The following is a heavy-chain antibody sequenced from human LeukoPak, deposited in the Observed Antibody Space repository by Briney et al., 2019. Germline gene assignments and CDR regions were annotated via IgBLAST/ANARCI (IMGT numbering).Heavy chain of an antibody. Sequence: GGSLRLSCAASGFTFSSYAMSWVRQAPGKGLEWVSAISGSGGSTYYADSVKGRFTISRDNSKNTLYLQMNSLRAEDTAVYYCARLGYSSSWHNWFDPWGQGTLVTVSS. D-gene: IGHD6-13*01. CDR3: ARLGYSSSWHNWFDP. CDR1: GFTFSSYA. V-gene: IGHV3-23*01. CDR2: ISGSGGST. J-gene: IGHJ5*02.